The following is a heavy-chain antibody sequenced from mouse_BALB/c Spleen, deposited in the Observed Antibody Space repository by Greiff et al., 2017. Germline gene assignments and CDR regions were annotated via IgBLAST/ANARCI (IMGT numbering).Heavy chain of an antibody. CDR1: GYSITSDYA. D-gene: IGHD2-4*01. CDR3: ARDYAGYSRDY. CDR2: ISYSGST. J-gene: IGHJ4*01. Sequence: EVQLQQSGPGLVKPSQSLSLTCTVTGYSITSDYAWNWIRQFPGNKLEWMGYISYSGSTSYNPSLKSRISITRDTSKNQFFLQLNSVTTEDTATYHCARDYAGYSRDYWGQGTSVTVSS. V-gene: IGHV3-2*02.